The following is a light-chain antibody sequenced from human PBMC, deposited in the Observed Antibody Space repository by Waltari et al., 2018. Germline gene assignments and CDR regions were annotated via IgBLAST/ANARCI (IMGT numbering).Light chain of an antibody. CDR3: QQLNSYQWT. CDR1: QGIKNY. CDR2: AAS. J-gene: IGKJ1*01. Sequence: IQLTQSPSSLSASVGDRVTITGRVSQGIKNYLAWYQQKPGKAPKLLIYAASTLQSGVPSRFSGSGSGTEFTLTIIRLQPEDFATYYFQQLNSYQWTFGQGTKVEIK. V-gene: IGKV1-9*01.